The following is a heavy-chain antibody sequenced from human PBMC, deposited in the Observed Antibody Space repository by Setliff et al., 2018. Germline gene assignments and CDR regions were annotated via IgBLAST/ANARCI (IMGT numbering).Heavy chain of an antibody. V-gene: IGHV1-8*02. J-gene: IGHJ6*02. CDR2: MNPNSGNT. CDR1: GYTFTSYD. D-gene: IGHD3-3*01. CDR3: ARDVPFWSGYYTGYYYYYGMDV. Sequence: GASVKVSCKASGYTFTSYDINWVRQATGQGLEWMGWMNPNSGNTGYAQKFQGRVTMTRNTSISTAYIELSSLRSEDTAVYYCARDVPFWSGYYTGYYYYYGMDVWGQGTTVTVSS.